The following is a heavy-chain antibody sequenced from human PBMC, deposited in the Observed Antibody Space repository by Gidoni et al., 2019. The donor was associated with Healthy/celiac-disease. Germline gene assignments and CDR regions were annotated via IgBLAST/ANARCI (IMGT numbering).Heavy chain of an antibody. Sequence: EVQLLESGGGLVQPGWSLRLSCAAAGFTFSSYAMSWVRQAPGKGLEWVSAISGSGGSTYYADSVKGRFTMFRDNSKNTLYLQMNSMRAEDTAVYYCAKDLSGSSWYFDYWGQGTLVTVSS. CDR2: ISGSGGST. CDR1: GFTFSSYA. D-gene: IGHD6-13*01. V-gene: IGHV3-23*01. J-gene: IGHJ4*02. CDR3: AKDLSGSSWYFDY.